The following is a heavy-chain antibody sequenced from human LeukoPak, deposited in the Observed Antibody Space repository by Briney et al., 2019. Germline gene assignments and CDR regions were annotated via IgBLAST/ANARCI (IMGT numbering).Heavy chain of an antibody. CDR1: GYTFTSYG. V-gene: IGHV1-69*05. Sequence: SVTVSSTASGYTFTSYGISWVRQAPRQGLEWMGGIIPIFGTANYAQKFQGRVTITTDESTSTAYMELSSLRSEDTAVYYCARGDSYYYYMDVWGKGTTVTVSS. CDR2: IIPIFGTA. J-gene: IGHJ6*03. CDR3: ARGDSYYYYMDV. D-gene: IGHD3-3*01.